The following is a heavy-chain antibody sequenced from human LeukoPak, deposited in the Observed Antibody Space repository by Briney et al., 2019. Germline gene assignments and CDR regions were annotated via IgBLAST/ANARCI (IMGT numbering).Heavy chain of an antibody. CDR3: ARGLLWFGELLNAFDI. CDR2: IYSGGST. V-gene: IGHV3-53*04. D-gene: IGHD3-10*01. CDR1: GFTVSSNY. J-gene: IGHJ3*02. Sequence: GGSLRLSCAASGFTVSSNYMSWVRQAPGKGLEWVSVIYSGGSTYYADSVKGRFTISRHNSKNTLYLQMNSLRAEDTAVYYCARGLLWFGELLNAFDIWGQGTMVTVSS.